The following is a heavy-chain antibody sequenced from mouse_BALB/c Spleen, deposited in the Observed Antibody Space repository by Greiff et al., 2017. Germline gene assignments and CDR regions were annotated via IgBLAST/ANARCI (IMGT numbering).Heavy chain of an antibody. CDR2: ISSGSSTI. D-gene: IGHD2-4*01. Sequence: EVQLVESGGGLVQPGGSRKLSCAASGFTFSSFGMHWVRQAPEKGLEWVAYISSGSSTIYYADTVKGRFTISRDNPKNTLFLQMTSLRSEDTAMYYCARFDYDWGFDYWGQGTTLTVSS. CDR3: ARFDYDWGFDY. CDR1: GFTFSSFG. V-gene: IGHV5-17*02. J-gene: IGHJ2*01.